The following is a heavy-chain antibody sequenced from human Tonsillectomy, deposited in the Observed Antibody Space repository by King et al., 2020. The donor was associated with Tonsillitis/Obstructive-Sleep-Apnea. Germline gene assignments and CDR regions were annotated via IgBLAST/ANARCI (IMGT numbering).Heavy chain of an antibody. D-gene: IGHD3-10*01. CDR2: MYYSGST. CDR3: ASQYYGSGSYSQPDY. V-gene: IGHV4-39*01. CDR1: GGSISNSSYY. J-gene: IGHJ4*02. Sequence: QLQESGPGLAKPSETLSLTCTVSGGSISNSSYYWGWIRQPPGKGPEWMGRMYYSGSTYYNPSLKSRVTISGDTSTNQFSLKLSSVTAADTAVYYCASQYYGSGSYSQPDYWGQGTLVTVSS.